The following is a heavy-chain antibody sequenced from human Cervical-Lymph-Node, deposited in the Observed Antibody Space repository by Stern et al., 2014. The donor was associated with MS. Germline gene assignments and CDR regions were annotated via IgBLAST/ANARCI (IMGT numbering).Heavy chain of an antibody. CDR2: ITNDGSTT. D-gene: IGHD2-15*01. Sequence: EVQLVESGGGLVQPGGSLRLSCAASGFTFSSYWMHWVRQAPGKGLVRVSRITNDGSTTNYADSVKGRFTISRDNAKNMLYLQMNSLRAEDTAVYYCVRRGGYCSGGSCYSHYFDYWGQGTVVTVSP. CDR1: GFTFSSYW. V-gene: IGHV3-74*02. J-gene: IGHJ4*02. CDR3: VRRGGYCSGGSCYSHYFDY.